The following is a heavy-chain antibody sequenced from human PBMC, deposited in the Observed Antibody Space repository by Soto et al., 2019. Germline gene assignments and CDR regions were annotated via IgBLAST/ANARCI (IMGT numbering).Heavy chain of an antibody. D-gene: IGHD6-19*01. Sequence: SETLSLTCTVSGGSISNIGYYWVWIRQSPGKGLEWIGSVYYSGSTYYSPSLKSRVTISVDTSKNQFSLNLTSVTAADTAVYFCARQEDSSTYYRALYFDYWGQGTLVTVSS. J-gene: IGHJ4*02. CDR1: GGSISNIGYY. CDR2: VYYSGST. V-gene: IGHV4-39*01. CDR3: ARQEDSSTYYRALYFDY.